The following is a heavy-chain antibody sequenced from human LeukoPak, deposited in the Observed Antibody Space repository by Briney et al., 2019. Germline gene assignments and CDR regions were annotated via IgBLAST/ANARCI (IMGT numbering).Heavy chain of an antibody. CDR2: ISAYNGNT. J-gene: IGHJ5*02. CDR1: GYTFPSYG. V-gene: IGHV1-18*01. CDR3: ARGGSSWVYNWFDP. Sequence: ASVKVSCKASGYTFPSYGLSWVRQAPGQGIEWMGWISAYNGNTNYAQKLQGRVTMTTDTYTSTAYMELRSLRSDDTAVYYCARGGSSWVYNWFDPWGQGTLVTVSS. D-gene: IGHD6-13*01.